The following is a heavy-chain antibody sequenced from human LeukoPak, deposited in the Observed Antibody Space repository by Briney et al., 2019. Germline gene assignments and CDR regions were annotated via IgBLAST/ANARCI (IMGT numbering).Heavy chain of an antibody. CDR3: ARVRGGYSYYFDY. Sequence: SETLSLTCTVSGGSISSYYWSWIRQPPGKGLEWIGYIYYSGSTNYNPSLKSRVTISVDTSKNQFSLKLSSVTAADTAVYYCARVRGGYSYYFDYWGQGTLVTVSS. J-gene: IGHJ4*02. V-gene: IGHV4-59*08. D-gene: IGHD5-18*01. CDR1: GGSISSYY. CDR2: IYYSGST.